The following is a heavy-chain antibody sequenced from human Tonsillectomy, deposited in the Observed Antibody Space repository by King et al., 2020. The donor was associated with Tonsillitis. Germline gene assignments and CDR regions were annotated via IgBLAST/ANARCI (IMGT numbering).Heavy chain of an antibody. V-gene: IGHV3-9*01. D-gene: IGHD3-22*01. CDR1: GFTFDDYA. CDR3: AKDLERSKGRSGYHLSMFDY. Sequence: VQLVESGGGLVQPGKSLRLSCAASGFTFDDYAMHWVRQAPGKGLEWVSGISWNSGSIGYADSVKGRFTISRDNAKNSLYLQMNSLRAEDTALYYCAKDLERSKGRSGYHLSMFDYWGQGTLVTVSS. J-gene: IGHJ4*02. CDR2: ISWNSGSI.